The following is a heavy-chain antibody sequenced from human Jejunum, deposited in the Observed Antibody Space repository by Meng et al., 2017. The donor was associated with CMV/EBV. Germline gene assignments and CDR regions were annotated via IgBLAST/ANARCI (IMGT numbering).Heavy chain of an antibody. V-gene: IGHV4-61*01. Sequence: SVGSPTPPNSSWFWIRLPPGKGLEWIGLVEDGGTTRYQPSLVSRVSISVDTSKNQFSLTLNSVTAADTAIYYCARGGWGNWNFEHWGQGKLVTVSS. J-gene: IGHJ4*02. D-gene: IGHD3-16*01. CDR2: VEDGGTT. CDR3: ARGGWGNWNFEH. CDR1: VGSPTPPNSS.